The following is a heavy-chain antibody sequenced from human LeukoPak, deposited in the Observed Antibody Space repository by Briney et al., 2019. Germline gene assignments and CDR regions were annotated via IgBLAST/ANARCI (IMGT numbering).Heavy chain of an antibody. CDR1: GLTFSSYA. CDR2: ISGSGIST. CDR3: AKDRLKCEAAAGTGWFDS. Sequence: GGSLRLSCAASGLTFSSYAMSWVRQAPGKGLEWVSAISGSGISTLYADSVQGRFIISRDNSNNTLYLEMNNLRAEDTAVYYCAKDRLKCEAAAGTGWFDSWGQGTLVTVSS. J-gene: IGHJ5*01. D-gene: IGHD6-13*01. V-gene: IGHV3-23*01.